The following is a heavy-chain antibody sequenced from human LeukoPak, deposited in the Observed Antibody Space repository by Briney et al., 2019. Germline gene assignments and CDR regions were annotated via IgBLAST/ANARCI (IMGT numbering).Heavy chain of an antibody. J-gene: IGHJ4*02. CDR1: GFSLSTHGVG. D-gene: IGHD4-23*01. V-gene: IGHV2-5*01. CDR2: IYWNDDK. CDR3: ALGSTVITSWDY. Sequence: SGPTLVNPTQTLTLTCTFSGFSLSTHGVGVGGIRQPPGKALEWLALIYWNDDKRYRPSLKSRLPITKDTSKNQVVLTMTKMDPVDTATYYCALGSTVITSWDYWGQGTLVTVSS.